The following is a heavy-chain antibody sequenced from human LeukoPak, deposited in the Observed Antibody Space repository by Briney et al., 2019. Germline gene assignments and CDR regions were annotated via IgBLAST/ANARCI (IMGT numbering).Heavy chain of an antibody. J-gene: IGHJ6*03. Sequence: SETLSLTCAVYGGSFSGYYWSWIRQPPGKGLEWIGEINHSGSTNYNPSLKSRVTISVDTSKNQFSLKLSSVTAADTAVYYCARRKVVPAAFYYYYYMDVWGKGTTVTISS. D-gene: IGHD2-2*01. CDR3: ARRKVVPAAFYYYYYMDV. CDR2: INHSGST. CDR1: GGSFSGYY. V-gene: IGHV4-34*01.